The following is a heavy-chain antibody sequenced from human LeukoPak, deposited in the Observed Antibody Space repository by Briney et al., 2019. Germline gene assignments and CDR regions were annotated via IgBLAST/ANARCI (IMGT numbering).Heavy chain of an antibody. J-gene: IGHJ4*02. CDR3: AREGGITVAGKFDS. V-gene: IGHV3-30*02. CDR1: GLTFSTSG. Sequence: PGGSLRLSCAAPGLTFSTSGMHWVRQAPGKGLEWVAFIQYDESDKYYADSVRGRFTIPRDNSKNTLYLQMNSLRAEDTAVYYCAREGGITVAGKFDSWGQGTLVTVSS. D-gene: IGHD6-19*01. CDR2: IQYDESDK.